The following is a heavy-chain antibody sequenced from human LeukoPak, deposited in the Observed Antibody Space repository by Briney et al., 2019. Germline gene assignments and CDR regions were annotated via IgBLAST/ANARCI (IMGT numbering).Heavy chain of an antibody. Sequence: SQTLSLTCTVSGGSISSGGYYWSWIRQPPGKGLEWIGYIYHSGSAYYNPSLKSRVTISVDTSKNQFSLKLSSVTAADTAVYYCARALRNYGMDVWGQGTTVTVSS. CDR1: GGSISSGGYY. CDR2: IYHSGSA. V-gene: IGHV4-30-2*01. J-gene: IGHJ6*02. CDR3: ARALRNYGMDV.